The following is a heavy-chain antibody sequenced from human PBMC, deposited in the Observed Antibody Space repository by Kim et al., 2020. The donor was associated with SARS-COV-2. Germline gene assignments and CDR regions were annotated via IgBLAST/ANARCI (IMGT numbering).Heavy chain of an antibody. J-gene: IGHJ4*02. CDR3: ARGPRYGSGRES. Sequence: SETLSLICAVYGGSFRGYYWSWIRQPPGKGLEWSGEINHSGSTNYNPSLKSRVTISLDTSKNQFSLKLSSVTAADTAVYYCARGPRYGSGRESWGQGTLVTVSS. V-gene: IGHV4-34*01. CDR1: GGSFRGYY. D-gene: IGHD3-10*01. CDR2: INHSGST.